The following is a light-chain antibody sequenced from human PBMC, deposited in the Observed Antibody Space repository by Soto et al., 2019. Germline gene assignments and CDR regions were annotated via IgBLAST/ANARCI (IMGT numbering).Light chain of an antibody. Sequence: EIVLTHSPGSLSLSLGERATLSCRASQSVDSAFFAWYQQKPGQPPRLLMYGASRRATGIPDRFSGSGSGTDFTLTISRLEPEDFAVYYCQQYASSLTFGQGTKVEI. J-gene: IGKJ1*01. CDR2: GAS. V-gene: IGKV3-20*01. CDR1: QSVDSAF. CDR3: QQYASSLT.